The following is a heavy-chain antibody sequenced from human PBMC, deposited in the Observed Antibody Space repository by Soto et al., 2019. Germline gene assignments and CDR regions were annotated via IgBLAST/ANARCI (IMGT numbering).Heavy chain of an antibody. J-gene: IGHJ6*02. D-gene: IGHD2-21*01. CDR3: ATRIADSPLVPLHYFYAMDA. Sequence: QFQLVQSGAEVKEPQSSVKVSCKSSGGSFDSYAVAWVRQAPGQGLEWLGGFIPVCNTSKYAHQFQARVTFTADDSTGTAYMTLTNLKSEDTAVYFCATRIADSPLVPLHYFYAMDAWGQGTTVIVS. CDR1: GGSFDSYA. V-gene: IGHV1-69*01. CDR2: FIPVCNTS.